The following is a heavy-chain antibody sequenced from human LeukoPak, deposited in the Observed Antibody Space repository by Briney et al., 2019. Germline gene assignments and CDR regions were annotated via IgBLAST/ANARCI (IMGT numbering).Heavy chain of an antibody. CDR1: GYTFTGYY. D-gene: IGHD3-3*01. V-gene: IGHV1-69*13. J-gene: IGHJ4*02. CDR3: ASVDLITIFGVVTRYYFDY. CDR2: IIPIFGTA. Sequence: SVKVSCKASGYTFTGYYMHWVRQAPGQGLEWMGGIIPIFGTANYAQKFQGRVTITADESTSTAYMELSSLRSEDTAVYYCASVDLITIFGVVTRYYFDYWGQGTLVTVSS.